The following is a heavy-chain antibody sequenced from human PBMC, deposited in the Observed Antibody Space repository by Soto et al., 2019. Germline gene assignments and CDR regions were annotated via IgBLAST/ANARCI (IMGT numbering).Heavy chain of an antibody. CDR2: ISWNSGSI. CDR1: GFTFDDYA. D-gene: IGHD5-18*01. V-gene: IGHV3-9*01. CDR3: AKDGSREIQLWTDY. Sequence: PGGSLRLSCAASGFTFDDYAMHWVRQAPGKGLEWVSGISWNSGSIGYADSVKGRFTISRDNAKNSLYLQMNSLRAEDTALYYCAKDGSREIQLWTDYWGQGTLVTVSS. J-gene: IGHJ4*02.